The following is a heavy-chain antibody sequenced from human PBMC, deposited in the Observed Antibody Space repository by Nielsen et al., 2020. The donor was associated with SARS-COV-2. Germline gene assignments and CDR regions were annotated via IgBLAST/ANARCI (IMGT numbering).Heavy chain of an antibody. J-gene: IGHJ1*01. CDR3: ASWLCSGGGCYSVTYFQH. Sequence: GESLKISCAASGFTFSSYAMHWVRQAPGKGLEWVAVISYDGSNKYYADSVKGRFTISRDNSKNTLHLQMNSLRAEDTAVYYCASWLCSGGGCYSVTYFQHWGQGTLVTVSS. CDR1: GFTFSSYA. V-gene: IGHV3-30-3*01. CDR2: ISYDGSNK. D-gene: IGHD2-15*01.